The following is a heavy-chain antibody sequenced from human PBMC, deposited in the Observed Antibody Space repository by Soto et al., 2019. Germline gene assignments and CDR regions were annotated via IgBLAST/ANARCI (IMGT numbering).Heavy chain of an antibody. CDR3: ARQASGYYYFDY. V-gene: IGHV1-69*13. Sequence: SVKVSCKASGGTFSSYAISWVRQAPGQGLEWMGGIIPTFGTANYAQKFQGRVTITADESTSTAYMELSSLRSEDTAVYYCARQASGYYYFDYWGQGTLVTVSS. D-gene: IGHD3-22*01. J-gene: IGHJ4*02. CDR1: GGTFSSYA. CDR2: IIPTFGTA.